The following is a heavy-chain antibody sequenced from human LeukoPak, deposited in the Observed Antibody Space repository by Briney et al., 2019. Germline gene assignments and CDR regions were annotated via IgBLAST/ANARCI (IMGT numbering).Heavy chain of an antibody. D-gene: IGHD2-2*01. CDR2: IYYSVST. V-gene: IGHV4-59*01. CDR3: ARCAGYQLLEGYYYYMDV. J-gene: IGHJ6*03. Sequence: SETLSLTCTVSSGSISSYYWSWIRQPPGKGLEWIGYIYYSVSTTYNPSLKSRVTISVDTSKNQFSLKLSSVTAADTAVYYCARCAGYQLLEGYYYYMDVWGKGTTVTVSS. CDR1: SGSISSYY.